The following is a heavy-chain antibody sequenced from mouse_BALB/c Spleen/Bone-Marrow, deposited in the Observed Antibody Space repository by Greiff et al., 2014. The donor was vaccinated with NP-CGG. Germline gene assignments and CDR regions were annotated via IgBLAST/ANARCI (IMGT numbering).Heavy chain of an antibody. CDR1: GFSLTSYG. CDR3: ARVIRYESYFDY. J-gene: IGHJ2*01. Sequence: VQLQQSGPGLVAPSQSLSITYTVSGFSLTSYGVHWVRQPPGKGLEWLGVIWAGGSTNYNSALMSRLSISKDNSKSQVFLKVNSLQTDDTAMYYCARVIRYESYFDYWGQGTTLTVSS. D-gene: IGHD2-14*01. CDR2: IWAGGST. V-gene: IGHV2-9*02.